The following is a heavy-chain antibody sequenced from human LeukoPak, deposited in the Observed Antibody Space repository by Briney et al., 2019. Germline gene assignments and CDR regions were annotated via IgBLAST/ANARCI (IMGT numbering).Heavy chain of an antibody. CDR1: GGSISSYY. V-gene: IGHV4-59*08. CDR3: ARRGGGHAFDI. D-gene: IGHD3-16*01. CDR2: IYYDGST. Sequence: SDTLSLTCTVSGGSISSYYWSWIRQPPGKGLEYIGYIYYDGSTNYNPSLKSRVTISIDTSKIHFSLRLSSVTAADTALYYCARRGGGHAFDIWGQGTIITVSS. J-gene: IGHJ3*02.